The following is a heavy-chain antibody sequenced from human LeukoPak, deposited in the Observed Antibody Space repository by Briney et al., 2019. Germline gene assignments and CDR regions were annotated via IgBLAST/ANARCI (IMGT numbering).Heavy chain of an antibody. Sequence: GGSLRLSCAASGFTFSSYSMNWVRQAPGKGLEWVGFIRSKAYGGTTEYAASVKGRFTISRDDSKSIAYLQMNSLKTEDTAVYYCTRSWVYSGYDFGGRSGGYYYMDVWGKGTTVTVSS. CDR1: GFTFSSYS. CDR3: TRSWVYSGYDFGGRSGGYYYMDV. J-gene: IGHJ6*03. V-gene: IGHV3-49*04. CDR2: IRSKAYGGTT. D-gene: IGHD5-12*01.